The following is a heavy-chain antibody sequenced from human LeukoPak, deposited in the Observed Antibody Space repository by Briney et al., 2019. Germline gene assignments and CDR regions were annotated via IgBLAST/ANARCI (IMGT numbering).Heavy chain of an antibody. Sequence: SETLSLTCAVYGGSFSGYYWSWLRQPPGKGLEWIGEIYHSGSTNCNPSLKSRVTISVDKSKNQFSLKLSSVTAADTAVYYCASGDYDFDIWGQGTMVTVSS. CDR3: ASGDYDFDI. CDR2: IYHSGST. D-gene: IGHD4-17*01. CDR1: GGSFSGYY. J-gene: IGHJ3*02. V-gene: IGHV4-34*01.